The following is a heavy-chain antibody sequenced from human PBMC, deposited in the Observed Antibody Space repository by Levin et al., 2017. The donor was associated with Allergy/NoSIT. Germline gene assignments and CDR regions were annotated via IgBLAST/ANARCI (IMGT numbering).Heavy chain of an antibody. CDR3: VRDGYGDLGFGY. V-gene: IGHV3-33*01. CDR1: GFTFRSYG. D-gene: IGHD4-17*01. CDR2: IWFDGSKK. Sequence: GESLKISCAASGFTFRSYGMHWVRQAPDKGLEWVAVIWFDGSKKYYADPVKGRFTISRDNSKNTLYLQMNSLRAEDTAVYYCVRDGYGDLGFGYWGQGTLVTVSS. J-gene: IGHJ4*02.